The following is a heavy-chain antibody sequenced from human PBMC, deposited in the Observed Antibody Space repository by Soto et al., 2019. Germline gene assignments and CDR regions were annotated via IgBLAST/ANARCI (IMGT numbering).Heavy chain of an antibody. V-gene: IGHV3-11*04. CDR2: ISKSGGTT. CDR3: ARVKGVYAIDY. D-gene: IGHD5-12*01. Sequence: PGGSLRLSCAASGFTLSDYYMSWIRQAPGKGPGWVPYISKSGGTTQYADSVKGRFTISRDNAKKSLFLQMNSLRAEVTAVYYCARVKGVYAIDYWGQGT. J-gene: IGHJ4*02. CDR1: GFTLSDYY.